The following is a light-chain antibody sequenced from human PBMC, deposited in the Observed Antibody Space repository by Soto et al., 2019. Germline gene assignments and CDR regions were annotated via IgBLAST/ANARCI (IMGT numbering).Light chain of an antibody. CDR2: GNS. J-gene: IGLJ2*01. V-gene: IGLV1-40*01. CDR1: SSNIGAGSD. CDR3: QSYDSSLSLEV. Sequence: QSVLTKPPSVSGAPGQRVTISCTGSSSNIGAGSDVHWYQQLPGTAPEQLIYGNSNRPSGVPDRFSGYKSGTAASLAITGLRAEYEADYYVQSYDSSLSLEVCGVGTKLTVL.